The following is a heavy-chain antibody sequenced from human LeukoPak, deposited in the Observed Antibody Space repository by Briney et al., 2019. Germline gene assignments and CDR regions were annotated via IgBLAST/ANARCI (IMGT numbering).Heavy chain of an antibody. CDR2: IKEDGSEK. V-gene: IGHV3-7*01. D-gene: IGHD6-13*01. Sequence: PGGSLRLSCAASGFTFSSYGMHWVRQAPGKGLEWVANIKEDGSEKYHVDSVRGRFTISRDNAKNSLYLHMNSLRAEDTAVYYCARVHHSSSWGTDDCWGQGTLVTVSS. J-gene: IGHJ4*02. CDR3: ARVHHSSSWGTDDC. CDR1: GFTFSSYG.